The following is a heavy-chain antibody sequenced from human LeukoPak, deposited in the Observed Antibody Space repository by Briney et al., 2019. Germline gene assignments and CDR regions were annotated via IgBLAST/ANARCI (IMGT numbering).Heavy chain of an antibody. J-gene: IGHJ4*02. V-gene: IGHV3-7*01. Sequence: GGSLRLSCAASGFTFSSYWMSWVRQAPGKGLEWVANIKQDGSEKYYVDSVKGRFTISRDNAKNSLYLQMNSLRAEDTAVYYCARVRAYDSSGYYYDYFDYWGQGTLVTVSS. D-gene: IGHD3-22*01. CDR3: ARVRAYDSSGYYYDYFDY. CDR2: IKQDGSEK. CDR1: GFTFSSYW.